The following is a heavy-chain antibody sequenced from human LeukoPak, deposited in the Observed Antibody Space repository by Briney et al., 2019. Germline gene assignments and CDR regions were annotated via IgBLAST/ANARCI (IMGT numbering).Heavy chain of an antibody. CDR3: ARGTPPPIQVWPRDYTDYYYMDV. Sequence: PSETLSLTCTVDGGSFTDFYWTWIRQAPGKTLEWLGDINHSGSTTYNPSLKSRVTIFLDTSKSHYSLKLNSVTAADSAVYYCARGTPPPIQVWPRDYTDYYYMDVWGEGTTVTVSS. CDR1: GGSFTDFY. CDR2: INHSGST. D-gene: IGHD4-11*01. J-gene: IGHJ6*03. V-gene: IGHV4-34*01.